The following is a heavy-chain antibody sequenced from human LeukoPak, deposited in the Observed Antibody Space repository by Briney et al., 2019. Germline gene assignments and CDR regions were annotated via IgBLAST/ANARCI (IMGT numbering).Heavy chain of an antibody. CDR3: ARELKTVAGSFDY. CDR1: GGTFSSYA. CDR2: IIPIFGTA. Sequence: GASVKVSCKASGGTFSSYAISWVRQAPGQGLEWMGRIIPIFGTADYAQKFQGRVTITTDESTSTAYMELSSLRSEDTAVYYCARELKTVAGSFDYWGQGTLVTVSS. D-gene: IGHD6-19*01. V-gene: IGHV1-69*05. J-gene: IGHJ4*02.